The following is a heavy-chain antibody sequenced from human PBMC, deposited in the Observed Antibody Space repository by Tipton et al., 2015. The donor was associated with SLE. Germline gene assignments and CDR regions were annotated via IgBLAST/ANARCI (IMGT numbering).Heavy chain of an antibody. J-gene: IGHJ4*02. D-gene: IGHD5-18*01. Sequence: LRLSCTVSGGSISSSSYYWGWIRQPPGKGLEWIGSIYYSGSTYYNPSLKSRVTISVDTSKNQFSLKLSSVTAADTAVYYCARSGYSYGLDYWGQGTLVTVSS. CDR1: GGSISSSSYY. V-gene: IGHV4-39*01. CDR3: ARSGYSYGLDY. CDR2: IYYSGST.